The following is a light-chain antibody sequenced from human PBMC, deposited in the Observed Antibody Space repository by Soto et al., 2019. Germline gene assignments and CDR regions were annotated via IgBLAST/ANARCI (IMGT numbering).Light chain of an antibody. CDR1: QSISSW. V-gene: IGKV1-5*01. CDR2: NAS. Sequence: DIQLTQSPSTLAASAGERVTITCRASQSISSWLAWYQQKPGKAPKLLIYNASTWETGVPSRFSGSGSGTEFTLTISSLQPEDFATYYCQQHNSYPRTFGQGTKVDIK. J-gene: IGKJ1*01. CDR3: QQHNSYPRT.